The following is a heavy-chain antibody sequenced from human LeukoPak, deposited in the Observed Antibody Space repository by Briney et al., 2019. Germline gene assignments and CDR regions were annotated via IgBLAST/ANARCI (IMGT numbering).Heavy chain of an antibody. CDR3: ARAMWCRPIAVAGLGY. CDR1: GFTFSSYA. Sequence: PGGSLRLSCAASGFTFSSYAMHWVRQAPGKGLEWVAVISYDGSNKYYADSVKGRFTISRDNSKNTLYLQMNSLRAEDTAVYYCARAMWCRPIAVAGLGYWGQGTLVTASS. D-gene: IGHD6-19*01. V-gene: IGHV3-30-3*01. J-gene: IGHJ4*02. CDR2: ISYDGSNK.